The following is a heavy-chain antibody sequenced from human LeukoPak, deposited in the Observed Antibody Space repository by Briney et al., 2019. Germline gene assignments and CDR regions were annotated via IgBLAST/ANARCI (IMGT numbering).Heavy chain of an antibody. CDR3: ALDWTAAGNYYYYYYGMDV. D-gene: IGHD6-13*01. J-gene: IGHJ6*02. CDR1: GFTFSSYS. V-gene: IGHV3-21*01. Sequence: PGGSLRLSCAASGFTFSSYSMTWVRQAPGKGLEWVSSISSSSSYIYYADSVKGRFTISRDNAKNSLYLQMNSLRAEDTAVYYCALDWTAAGNYYYYYYGMDVWGQGTTVTVSS. CDR2: ISSSSSYI.